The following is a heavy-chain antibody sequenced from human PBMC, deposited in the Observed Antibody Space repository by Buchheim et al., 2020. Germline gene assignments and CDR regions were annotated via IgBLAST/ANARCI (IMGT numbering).Heavy chain of an antibody. CDR3: ARGSPDDGYSYGWGSYFDY. D-gene: IGHD5-18*01. Sequence: QVQLQESGPGLVKPSQTLSLTCTVSGCSISSGGYYWSWIRQHPGKGLEWIGYIYYSGRTYYNPSLKSRVTLSVDTSKNQFSLKLSSMTAADTAVYYCARGSPDDGYSYGWGSYFDYWGQGTL. CDR2: IYYSGRT. V-gene: IGHV4-31*03. J-gene: IGHJ4*02. CDR1: GCSISSGGYY.